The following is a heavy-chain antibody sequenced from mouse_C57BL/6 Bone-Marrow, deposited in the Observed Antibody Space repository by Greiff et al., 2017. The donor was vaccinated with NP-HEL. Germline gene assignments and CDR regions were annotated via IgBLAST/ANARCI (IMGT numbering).Heavy chain of an antibody. CDR1: GYTFTDYY. D-gene: IGHD3-2*02. V-gene: IGHV1-76*01. J-gene: IGHJ3*01. CDR3: ARKEDSSGPFAY. CDR2: IYPGSGNT. Sequence: VKVVESGAELVRPGASVKLSCKASGYTFTDYYINWVKQRPGQGLEWIARIYPGSGNTYYNEKFKGKATLTAEKSSSTAYMQLSSLTSEDSAVYFCARKEDSSGPFAYWGQGTLVTVSA.